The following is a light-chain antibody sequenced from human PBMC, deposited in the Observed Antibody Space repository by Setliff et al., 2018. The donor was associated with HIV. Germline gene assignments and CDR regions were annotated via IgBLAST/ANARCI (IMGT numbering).Light chain of an antibody. J-gene: IGLJ1*01. CDR1: SSDVGGYHY. CDR2: EVR. CDR3: SSYTSSSTRV. Sequence: QSVLAQPASVSGSPGQSITISCTGSSSDVGGYHYVSWYQQHPGKAPKPMIYEVRNRPSGVSNRFSGSKSGNTASLTISGLQAEDEADYYCSSYTSSSTRVFGNGTKGTVL. V-gene: IGLV2-14*01.